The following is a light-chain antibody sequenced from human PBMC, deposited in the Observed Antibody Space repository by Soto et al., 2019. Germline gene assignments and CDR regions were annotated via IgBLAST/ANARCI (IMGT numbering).Light chain of an antibody. CDR3: QSFDISLSASV. J-gene: IGLJ3*02. CDR2: GNS. CDR1: SSNLGAHYD. V-gene: IGLV1-40*01. Sequence: QSALTQPPSVSGAPGQRVTISCTGSSSNLGAHYDVHWYQQLRGTAPKLLIYGNSRRPSGVPDRFSGFKSGTSASLAITGLQAEDEADYYCQSFDISLSASVFGGGTKLTVL.